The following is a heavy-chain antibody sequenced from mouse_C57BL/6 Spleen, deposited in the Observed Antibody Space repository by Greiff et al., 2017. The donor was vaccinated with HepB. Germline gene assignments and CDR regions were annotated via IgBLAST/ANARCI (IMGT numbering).Heavy chain of an antibody. CDR1: GFNIKDDY. CDR3: TTDYYGSSYPFAY. CDR2: IDPENGDT. V-gene: IGHV14-4*01. J-gene: IGHJ3*01. Sequence: EVQLQQSGAELVRPGASVKLSCTASGFNIKDDYMHWVKQRPEQGLEWIGWIDPENGDTEYASKFQGQATITADPSSNTAYLQLSSLTSEDTAVYYCTTDYYGSSYPFAYWGQGTLVTVSA. D-gene: IGHD1-1*01.